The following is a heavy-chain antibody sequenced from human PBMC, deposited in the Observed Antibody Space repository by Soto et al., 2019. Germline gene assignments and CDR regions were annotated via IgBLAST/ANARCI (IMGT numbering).Heavy chain of an antibody. D-gene: IGHD3-10*01. Sequence: GGSLRLSCAAFGFIFSNYAMRWVRQAPGKGLEWVSIIYSGGKTFYADSVKGRFTVSRDNSKNILYLQLNSLRAEDTAVYYCARGYSGSGPLDYWGQGTLVTVSS. CDR2: IYSGGKT. J-gene: IGHJ4*02. V-gene: IGHV3-66*01. CDR3: ARGYSGSGPLDY. CDR1: GFIFSNYA.